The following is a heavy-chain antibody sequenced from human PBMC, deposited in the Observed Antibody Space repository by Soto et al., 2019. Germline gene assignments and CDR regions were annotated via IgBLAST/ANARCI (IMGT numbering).Heavy chain of an antibody. Sequence: ASVNVSCKAAGYTFTSYGISWVRQAPRQGLEWMGWISAYNGNTNYAQKLQGRVTMTTDTSTSTAYMELRSLRSDDTAVYYCARDHIVATITNARWFDPWGQGTLLTVSS. D-gene: IGHD5-12*01. CDR3: ARDHIVATITNARWFDP. J-gene: IGHJ5*02. CDR1: GYTFTSYG. V-gene: IGHV1-18*01. CDR2: ISAYNGNT.